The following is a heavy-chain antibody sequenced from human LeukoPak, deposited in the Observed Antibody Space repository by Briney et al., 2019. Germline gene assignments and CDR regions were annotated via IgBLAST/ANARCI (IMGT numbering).Heavy chain of an antibody. Sequence: GASVKVSCKASGYTFTSYYMHWVRQTPGQGLEWMGIINPSGGSTSYAQKFQGRVTMTRDTSTSTVYMELSSLRSEDTAVYYCARDNTMSSWYGGPYYFDYWGQGTLVTVSS. CDR1: GYTFTSYY. CDR2: INPSGGST. D-gene: IGHD6-13*01. CDR3: ARDNTMSSWYGGPYYFDY. V-gene: IGHV1-46*01. J-gene: IGHJ4*02.